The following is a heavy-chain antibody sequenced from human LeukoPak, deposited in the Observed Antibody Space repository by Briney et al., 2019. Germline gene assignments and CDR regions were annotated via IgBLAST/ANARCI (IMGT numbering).Heavy chain of an antibody. CDR2: MNPNSGNT. V-gene: IGHV1-8*01. Sequence: ASVKVSCKASGYTFTSYDINWVRQATGQGLEWMGWMNPNSGNTGYAQKFQGRVTMTRNTSISTAYMELSSLRSEDTAVYYCARASGDSYGSDRIKPPGYYYYYMDVWGKGTTVTVSS. CDR1: GYTFTSYD. J-gene: IGHJ6*03. D-gene: IGHD5-18*01. CDR3: ARASGDSYGSDRIKPPGYYYYYMDV.